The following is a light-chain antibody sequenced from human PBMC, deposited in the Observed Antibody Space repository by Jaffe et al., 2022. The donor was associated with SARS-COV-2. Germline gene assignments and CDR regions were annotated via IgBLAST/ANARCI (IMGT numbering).Light chain of an antibody. CDR1: QSVAGF. Sequence: DIQMTQSPSSLSASIGDRVTITCRASQSVAGFLNWYQQKPGTAPKLLIYSASNLQSGAPSRFSGSGSGTDFTLTISSLQPEDFATYYCQQSYSSRYTFGQGTKLEIK. J-gene: IGKJ2*01. CDR2: SAS. CDR3: QQSYSSRYT. V-gene: IGKV1-39*01.